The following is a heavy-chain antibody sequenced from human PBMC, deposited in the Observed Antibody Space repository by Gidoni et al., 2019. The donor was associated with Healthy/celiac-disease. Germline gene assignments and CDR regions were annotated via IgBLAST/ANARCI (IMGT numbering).Heavy chain of an antibody. J-gene: IGHJ4*02. CDR3: ARAVGDTPDY. V-gene: IGHV4-31*03. CDR1: GGSISSGGYY. Sequence: QVQLHESGPGLVKPSQTLSLTCTVPGGSISSGGYYWSWIRQHPGKGLEWMGYPYYSGSTYYNPSLKSRVTISVDTSKNQFSLKLSSGTAADTAVYYCARAVGDTPDYWGQGTLVTVSS. D-gene: IGHD2-21*02. CDR2: PYYSGST.